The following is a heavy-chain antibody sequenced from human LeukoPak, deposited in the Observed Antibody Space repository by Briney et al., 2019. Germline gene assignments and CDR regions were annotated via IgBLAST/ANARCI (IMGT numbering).Heavy chain of an antibody. CDR3: ARDLAYCGGDCYSGWFDP. CDR1: GGSFSGYY. CDR2: INHSGST. D-gene: IGHD2-21*02. J-gene: IGHJ5*02. Sequence: PSETLSLTCAVYGGSFSGYYWSWIRQPPEKGLEWIGEINHSGSTNYNPSLKSRVTISVDTSKNQFSLKLSSVTAADTAVYYCARDLAYCGGDCYSGWFDPWGQGTLVTVSS. V-gene: IGHV4-34*01.